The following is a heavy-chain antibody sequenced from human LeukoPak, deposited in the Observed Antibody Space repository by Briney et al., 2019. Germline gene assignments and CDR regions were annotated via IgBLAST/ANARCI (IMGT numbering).Heavy chain of an antibody. CDR2: ISSSSSTI. J-gene: IGHJ6*03. D-gene: IGHD3-10*01. CDR1: GFTFSSYS. CDR3: ARQRVGVYYYYMDV. V-gene: IGHV3-48*01. Sequence: GGSLRLSCAASGFTFSSYSMNWVRQAPGKGLEWVSYISSSSSTIHYADSVKGRFTISRDNAKNSLYLQMNSLRAEDTAVYDCARQRVGVYYYYMDVWGEGTTVTVSS.